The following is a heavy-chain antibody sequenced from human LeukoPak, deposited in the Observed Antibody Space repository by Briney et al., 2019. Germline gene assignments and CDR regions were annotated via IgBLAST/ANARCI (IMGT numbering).Heavy chain of an antibody. CDR2: INHSGST. D-gene: IGHD2-15*01. CDR1: GGSFSGYY. J-gene: IGHJ5*02. Sequence: SETLSLTCAVYGGSFSGYYWSWIRQPPGKGLEWIGEINHSGSTNYNPSLKSRVTISVDTSKNQFSLKLSSVTAADTAVYYCARDIVVVVAATLFDPWGQGTLVTVSS. CDR3: ARDIVVVVAATLFDP. V-gene: IGHV4-34*01.